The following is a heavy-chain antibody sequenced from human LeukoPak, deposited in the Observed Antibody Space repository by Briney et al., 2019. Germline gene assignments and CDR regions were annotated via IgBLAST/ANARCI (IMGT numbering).Heavy chain of an antibody. CDR1: GYSFTSYW. D-gene: IGHD6-13*01. Sequence: GESLKISFWGSGYSFTSYWLGWVRQMPGKGLELVVIIYPGDSDTRYSPSFQGQTTTPADKSIRTPYLQWSSLKASDTAMYYCARPGRQQLGYYGMDVWGQGTTVTVSS. CDR3: ARPGRQQLGYYGMDV. CDR2: IYPGDSDT. V-gene: IGHV5-51*01. J-gene: IGHJ6*02.